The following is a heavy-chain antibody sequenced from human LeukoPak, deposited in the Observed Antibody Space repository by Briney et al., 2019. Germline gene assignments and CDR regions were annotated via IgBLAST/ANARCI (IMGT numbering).Heavy chain of an antibody. CDR3: AREGRYSISAIDY. CDR2: IGSSSTTI. Sequence: GGSLRLSCAASGFTFSDYYMDWVRQAPGKGLEWVSSIGSSSTTIYYADSVKGRFTISRDNAKNSLYLQMNSLRAEDTAVYYCAREGRYSISAIDYWGQGTLVTVSS. V-gene: IGHV3-48*01. J-gene: IGHJ4*02. D-gene: IGHD6-13*01. CDR1: GFTFSDYY.